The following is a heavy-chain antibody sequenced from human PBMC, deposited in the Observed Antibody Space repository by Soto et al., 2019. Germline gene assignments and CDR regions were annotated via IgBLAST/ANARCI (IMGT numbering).Heavy chain of an antibody. CDR2: ISGSDGKT. Sequence: GGSLRLSCAASGFSFGSYALSWVRQAPGKGLEWVSTISGSDGKTFYADAVKGRFSISGDTSQNTLYLQMNSLRADDTAIYYCARWSYLDYWGQGTQVTVSS. CDR1: GFSFGSYA. J-gene: IGHJ4*02. V-gene: IGHV3-23*01. D-gene: IGHD3-3*01. CDR3: ARWSYLDY.